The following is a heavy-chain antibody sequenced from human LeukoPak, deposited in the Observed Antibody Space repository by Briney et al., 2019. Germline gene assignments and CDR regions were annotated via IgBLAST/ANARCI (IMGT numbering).Heavy chain of an antibody. CDR1: GGTFSSYA. CDR2: IIPIFGTA. Sequence: ASVKVSCKASGGTFSSYAISWVRQAPGQGLEWMGGIIPIFGTANYAQKFQGRVTITTDESTSTAYMELSSLRSEDTAVYYCARAREYYYDSSGYYLDYRGQGTLVTVSS. V-gene: IGHV1-69*05. D-gene: IGHD3-22*01. CDR3: ARAREYYYDSSGYYLDY. J-gene: IGHJ4*02.